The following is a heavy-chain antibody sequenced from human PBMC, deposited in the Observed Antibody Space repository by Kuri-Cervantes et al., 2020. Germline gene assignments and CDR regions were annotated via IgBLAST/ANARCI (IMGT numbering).Heavy chain of an antibody. D-gene: IGHD1-26*01. CDR2: IYSGGST. V-gene: IGHV3-53*05. J-gene: IGHJ4*02. CDR3: AKDMGYSGSYLDY. CDR1: GFTVSSNY. Sequence: GGSLRLSCAASGFTVSSNYMSWVRQAPGKGLEWVSVIYSGGSTYYADSVKGRFTISRDNSKNSLYLQMNSLRTEDTALYYCAKDMGYSGSYLDYWGQGTLVTVSS.